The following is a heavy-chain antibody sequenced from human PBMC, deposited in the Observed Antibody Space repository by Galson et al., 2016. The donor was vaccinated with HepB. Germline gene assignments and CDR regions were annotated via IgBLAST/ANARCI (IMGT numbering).Heavy chain of an antibody. Sequence: SLRLPCPSSGFTLSTYNMNCVRPAPAQGLECVASNSSSSSHIYYAASVKGRFTVSRDNAKNSLYLQMNSLTAEDTAVYYCARKGSGWHESNFDYWGQGALVTVSS. CDR1: GFTLSTYN. D-gene: IGHD6-19*01. J-gene: IGHJ4*02. CDR2: NSSSSSHI. V-gene: IGHV3-21*06. CDR3: ARKGSGWHESNFDY.